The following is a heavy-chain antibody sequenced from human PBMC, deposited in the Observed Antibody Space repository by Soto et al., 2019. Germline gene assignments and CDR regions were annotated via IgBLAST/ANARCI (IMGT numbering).Heavy chain of an antibody. D-gene: IGHD3-10*01. CDR3: AKDMTRITMVRGVLDY. Sequence: PXGSLRLSCAASGFTFSSYAMSWVRQAPGKGLEWVSAISGSGGSTYYADSVKGRFTISRDNSKNTLYLQMNSLRAEDTAVYYCAKDMTRITMVRGVLDYWGQGTLVTVSS. CDR1: GFTFSSYA. J-gene: IGHJ4*02. V-gene: IGHV3-23*01. CDR2: ISGSGGST.